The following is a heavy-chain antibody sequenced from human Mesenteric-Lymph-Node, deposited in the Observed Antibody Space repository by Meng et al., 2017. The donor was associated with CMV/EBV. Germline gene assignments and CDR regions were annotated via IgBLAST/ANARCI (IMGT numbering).Heavy chain of an antibody. CDR3: ATDQETHMISGGLTN. J-gene: IGHJ4*02. Sequence: GGSLRLSCAASGFTFSTYAMHWVRQAPGKGLEWVAIISYDGSNKYYPDSVKGRFTVSRDNSQDTLFLQMHSLRAEDTAVYYCATDQETHMISGGLTNWGQGTLVTVSS. CDR1: GFTFSTYA. V-gene: IGHV3-30*04. CDR2: ISYDGSNK. D-gene: IGHD3/OR15-3a*01.